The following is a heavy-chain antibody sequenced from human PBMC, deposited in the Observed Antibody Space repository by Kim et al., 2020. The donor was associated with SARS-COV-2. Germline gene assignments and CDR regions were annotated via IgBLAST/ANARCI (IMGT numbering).Heavy chain of an antibody. J-gene: IGHJ4*02. Sequence: AESVKCRFTISRDNAKNTLYLEMNSLRAEDTALYYCARGGNSSSRRAFDYWGQGTLVTVSS. D-gene: IGHD6-13*01. V-gene: IGHV3-74*01. CDR3: ARGGNSSSRRAFDY.